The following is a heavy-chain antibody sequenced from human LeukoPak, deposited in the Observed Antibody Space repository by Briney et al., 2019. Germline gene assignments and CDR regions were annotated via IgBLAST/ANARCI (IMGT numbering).Heavy chain of an antibody. Sequence: SVKVSCKASGGTFSSYAISWVRQAPGQGLEWMGGIIPIFGTANYAQKFQGRVTITADESTSTAYMELSSLRFEDTAVYYCARDPENCSSTSCYVHFQHWGQGTLVTVSS. V-gene: IGHV1-69*01. CDR3: ARDPENCSSTSCYVHFQH. CDR2: IIPIFGTA. J-gene: IGHJ1*01. D-gene: IGHD2-2*01. CDR1: GGTFSSYA.